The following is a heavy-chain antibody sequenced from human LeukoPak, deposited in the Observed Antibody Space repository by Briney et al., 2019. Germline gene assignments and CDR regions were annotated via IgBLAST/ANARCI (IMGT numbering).Heavy chain of an antibody. CDR3: ARERPPPRPFYYYYYGMDV. CDR2: ISYDGSNK. Sequence: GSLRLSCAASGFTFSSYAMHWVRQAPGKGLEWVAVISYDGSNKYYADSVKGRFTISRDNSKNTLYLQMNSLRAEDTAVYYCARERPPPRPFYYYYYGMDVWGQGTTVTVSS. CDR1: GFTFSSYA. J-gene: IGHJ6*02. V-gene: IGHV3-30-3*01.